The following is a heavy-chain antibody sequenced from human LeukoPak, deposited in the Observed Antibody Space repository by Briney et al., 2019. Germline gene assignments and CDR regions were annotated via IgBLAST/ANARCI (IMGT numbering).Heavy chain of an antibody. D-gene: IGHD3-16*01. CDR3: VRGHTLLTQ. J-gene: IGHJ1*01. CDR1: GFTFSDSY. V-gene: IGHV3-11*05. CDR2: ISSTSSYT. Sequence: GGSLRLSCAASGFTFSDSYMSWIRQAPGKGLECVSYISSTSSYTNYADSAKGRFTISRDNAKSSLYVQMNSLRAEDTAVYYCVRGHTLLTQWGQGTRVTVSS.